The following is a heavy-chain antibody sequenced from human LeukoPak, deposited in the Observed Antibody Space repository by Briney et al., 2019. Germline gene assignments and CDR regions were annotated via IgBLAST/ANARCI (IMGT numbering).Heavy chain of an antibody. V-gene: IGHV3-21*04. Sequence: PGGSLRLSCAASGVTFSSYNMNWVRQAPGKGLEWVSSISSSSSYIYYADSVKGHFTISRDNPKNTLYLHMSSLRAEDTAVYYCAKRVGAWIQLWSPHDAFDIWGQGTLVTVSS. CDR2: ISSSSSYI. CDR1: GVTFSSYN. J-gene: IGHJ3*02. D-gene: IGHD5-18*01. CDR3: AKRVGAWIQLWSPHDAFDI.